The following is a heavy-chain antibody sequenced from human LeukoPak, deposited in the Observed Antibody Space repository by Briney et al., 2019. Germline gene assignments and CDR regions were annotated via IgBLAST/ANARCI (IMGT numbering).Heavy chain of an antibody. V-gene: IGHV3-30*03. CDR3: ASLHY. CDR1: GFTFSSYG. J-gene: IGHJ4*02. CDR2: ISYDGSNK. Sequence: GGSLRLSCAASGFTFSSYGMHWVRQAPGKGLEWVAVISYDGSNKYYADSVKGRFTISRDNSKNTLYLQMNSLRAEDTAMYYCASLHYWGQGTLVTVSS.